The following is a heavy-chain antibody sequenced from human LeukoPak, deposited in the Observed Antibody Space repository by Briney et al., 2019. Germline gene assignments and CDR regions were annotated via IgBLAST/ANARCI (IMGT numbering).Heavy chain of an antibody. CDR1: GFTFSSYT. CDR2: ITSNSRYI. CDR3: ARDDGGNFNDALDI. D-gene: IGHD4-23*01. V-gene: IGHV3-21*01. J-gene: IGHJ3*02. Sequence: AGGSLRLSCAASGFTFSSYTINWVRQAPGKGLEWVSSITSNSRYIFYADSVKGRFTISRDNAQNSLYLQMNSLRAEDTAVYYCARDDGGNFNDALDIWGQGTMVAVSS.